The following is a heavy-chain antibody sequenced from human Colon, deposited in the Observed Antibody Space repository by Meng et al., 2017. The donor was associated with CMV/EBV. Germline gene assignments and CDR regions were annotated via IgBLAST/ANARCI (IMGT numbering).Heavy chain of an antibody. CDR3: TTLLRGF. J-gene: IGHJ4*02. D-gene: IGHD2-15*01. CDR2: IKSKIDGGKI. Sequence: VHLVESGGGVVQPGRSLRLSCAASGFTFTNAAMTWVRQASGKGLEWIGRIKSKIDGGKIDYAAPVRGRFAISRDDSKATVYLQIDTLEIEDTGMYYCTTLLRGFWGQGTLVTVSS. V-gene: IGHV3-15*01. CDR1: GFTFTNAA.